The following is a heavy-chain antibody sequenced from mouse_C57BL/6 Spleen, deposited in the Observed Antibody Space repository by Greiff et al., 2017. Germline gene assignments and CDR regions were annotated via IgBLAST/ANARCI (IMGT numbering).Heavy chain of an antibody. V-gene: IGHV1-39*01. CDR2: INPNYGTT. D-gene: IGHD1-1*01. CDR3: ARSDYYGSSPRFAY. J-gene: IGHJ3*01. CDR1: GYSFTDYN. Sequence: EVQLQQSGPELVKPGASVKISCKASGYSFTDYNMNWVKQSNGKSLEWIGVINPNYGTTSYNQKFKGKATLTVDQSSSTAYMQRNSLTSEDSAVYYCARSDYYGSSPRFAYWGQGTLVTVSA.